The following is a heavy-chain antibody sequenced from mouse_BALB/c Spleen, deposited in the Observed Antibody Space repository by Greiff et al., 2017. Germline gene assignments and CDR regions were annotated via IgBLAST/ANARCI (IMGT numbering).Heavy chain of an antibody. V-gene: IGHV2-9*02. CDR2: IWAGGST. CDR3: ARGDSSGYVAY. J-gene: IGHJ3*01. CDR1: GFSLTSYG. D-gene: IGHD3-2*01. Sequence: VQGVESGPGLVAPSQSLSITCTVSGFSLTSYGVHWVRQPPGKGLEWLGVIWAGGSTNYNSALMSRLSISKDNSKSQVFLKMTSLQTDDTAMYYCARGDSSGYVAYWGQGTLVTVSA.